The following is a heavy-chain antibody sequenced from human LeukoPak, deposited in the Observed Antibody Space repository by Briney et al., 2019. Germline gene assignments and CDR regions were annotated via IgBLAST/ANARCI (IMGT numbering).Heavy chain of an antibody. CDR1: GYTFTSYG. D-gene: IGHD3-10*01. CDR3: ASGSLRFGDPGFDY. Sequence: VASVKVSCKASGYTFTSYGISWVRQAPGQGLEWMGWISAYNGNTNYAQKLQGRVAMTTDTSTSTAYMELRSLRSDDTAVYYCASGSLRFGDPGFDYWGQGTLVTVSS. CDR2: ISAYNGNT. V-gene: IGHV1-18*01. J-gene: IGHJ4*02.